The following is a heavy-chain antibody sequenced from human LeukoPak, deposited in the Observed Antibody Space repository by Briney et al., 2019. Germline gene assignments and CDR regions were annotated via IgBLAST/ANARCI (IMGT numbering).Heavy chain of an antibody. CDR1: GFTFSSYW. J-gene: IGHJ4*02. Sequence: PGGSLRLSCAASGFTFSSYWMSWVRQAPGKGLEWVANIKQDGSEKYYVGSVKGRFTISRDNAKNSLYLQMNSLRAEDTAVYYCARARGVIAVAGTRVDYWGQGTLVTVSS. CDR3: ARARGVIAVAGTRVDY. CDR2: IKQDGSEK. D-gene: IGHD6-19*01. V-gene: IGHV3-7*01.